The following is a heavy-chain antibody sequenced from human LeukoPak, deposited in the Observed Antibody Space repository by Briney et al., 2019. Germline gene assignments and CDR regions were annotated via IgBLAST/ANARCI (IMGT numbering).Heavy chain of an antibody. CDR2: INSDGSST. CDR1: GFTLSSYW. J-gene: IGHJ4*02. Sequence: GGSLRLSCAASGFTLSSYWMHWVRQAPGKGLVWVSRINSDGSSTSYADSVKGRFTISRDNAKNTLYLQMNSLRAEDTAVYYCATGSSAYYDFWSGSYYFDYWGQGTLVTVSS. CDR3: ATGSSAYYDFWSGSYYFDY. V-gene: IGHV3-74*01. D-gene: IGHD3-3*01.